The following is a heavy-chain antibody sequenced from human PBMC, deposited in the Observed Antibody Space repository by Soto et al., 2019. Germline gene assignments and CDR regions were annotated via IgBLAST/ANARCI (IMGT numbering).Heavy chain of an antibody. J-gene: IGHJ6*02. CDR1: EFTFSTYW. Sequence: PGGSLRLSCAASEFTFSTYWMHWVRQAPGKGLVWVSRINSDGSGTDYADSVKGRFTISRDNAKNTLYLQMNSLRAEDTAVYYCARVLSDYHGMDVWGQGTKVTVSS. V-gene: IGHV3-74*01. CDR3: ARVLSDYHGMDV. CDR2: INSDGSGT.